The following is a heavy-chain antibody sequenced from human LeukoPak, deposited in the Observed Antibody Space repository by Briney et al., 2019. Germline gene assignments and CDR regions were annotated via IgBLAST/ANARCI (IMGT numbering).Heavy chain of an antibody. CDR2: ICSGGST. Sequence: GGSLRLSCAASGFTVSSNYMSWVRQAPGKGLEWVSVICSGGSTYYADSVKGRFTTSRDNVKNTLYLQMNSLRVEDTAVYYCAAGGGWDPSFGVVTHIDAWGKGTTVVVS. CDR3: AAGGGWDPSFGVVTHIDA. D-gene: IGHD3-3*01. CDR1: GFTVSSNY. J-gene: IGHJ6*03. V-gene: IGHV3-66*01.